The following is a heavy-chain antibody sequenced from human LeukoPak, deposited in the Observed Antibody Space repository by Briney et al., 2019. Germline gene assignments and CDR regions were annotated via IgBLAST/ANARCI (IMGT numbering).Heavy chain of an antibody. CDR3: ARRRGYSYGYSY. J-gene: IGHJ4*02. CDR2: INSDGSST. CDR1: GFTFSSYW. D-gene: IGHD5-18*01. V-gene: IGHV3-74*01. Sequence: GGSLRLSCAASGFTFSSYWMHWVRQAPGKGLVWVSRINSDGSSTSYADSVKGRFTISRDNAKNSLYLQMNSLRAEDTAVYYCARRRGYSYGYSYWGQGTLVTVSS.